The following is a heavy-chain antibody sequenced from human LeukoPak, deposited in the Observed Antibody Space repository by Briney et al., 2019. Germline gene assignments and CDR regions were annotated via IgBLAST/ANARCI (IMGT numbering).Heavy chain of an antibody. CDR1: GGSIFNYY. D-gene: IGHD3-22*01. J-gene: IGHJ2*01. V-gene: IGHV4-4*08. CDR2: VYANGIT. Sequence: PSETLSLTCTVSGGSIFNYYWHWLRQSPGKGLGWVGYVYANGITAYNPSLRSRGSMSIDASRSQFSLRLTSVTAADTATYYCARRVYYDTSGYHPTAGYFDLWGRGTLVSVSS. CDR3: ARRVYYDTSGYHPTAGYFDL.